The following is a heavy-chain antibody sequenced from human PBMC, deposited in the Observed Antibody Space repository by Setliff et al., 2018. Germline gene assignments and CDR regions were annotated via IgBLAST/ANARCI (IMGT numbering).Heavy chain of an antibody. CDR1: GDSIYNQF. CDR2: IYSTGST. CDR3: ARGLNSDSWTFAY. Sequence: PSETLSLTCTVRGDSIYNQFWSWVRQPPGKGLQWIGYIYSTGSTNYNPSLKSRVTISIDTSKNQFSLNLNSVTAEDTAIYYCARGLNSDSWTFAYWGQGSLVTVSS. D-gene: IGHD2-15*01. V-gene: IGHV4-4*08. J-gene: IGHJ4*02.